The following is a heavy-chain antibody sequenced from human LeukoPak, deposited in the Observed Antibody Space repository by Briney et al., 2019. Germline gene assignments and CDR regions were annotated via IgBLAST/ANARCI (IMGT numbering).Heavy chain of an antibody. CDR2: IKQDGSEK. Sequence: GGSLRLSCAASGFTFSRYWMSWVRQAPGKGLEWVAHIKQDGSEKYCVDSVKGRFTISRDNAKNSLYLQMDSLRAEDTAVYCCARVGGSSSSQGWFNYYYYYMDVWGKGTTVTISS. J-gene: IGHJ6*03. CDR3: ARVGGSSSSQGWFNYYYYYMDV. D-gene: IGHD6-6*01. CDR1: GFTFSRYW. V-gene: IGHV3-7*01.